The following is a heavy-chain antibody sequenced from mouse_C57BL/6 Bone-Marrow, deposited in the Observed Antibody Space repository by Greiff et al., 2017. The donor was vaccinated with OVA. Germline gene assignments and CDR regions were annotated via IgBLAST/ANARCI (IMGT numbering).Heavy chain of an antibody. CDR2: INPNNGGT. V-gene: IGHV1-18*01. Sequence: EVQLVESGPELVKPGASVKIPCKASGYTFTDYNMDWVKQSHGKSLEWIGDINPNNGGTIYNQKFKGKATLTVDKSSSTAYMELRSLTSEDTAVDYCARRRSTMVSYFDYWGQGTTLTVSS. CDR1: GYTFTDYN. J-gene: IGHJ2*01. CDR3: ARRRSTMVSYFDY. D-gene: IGHD2-13*01.